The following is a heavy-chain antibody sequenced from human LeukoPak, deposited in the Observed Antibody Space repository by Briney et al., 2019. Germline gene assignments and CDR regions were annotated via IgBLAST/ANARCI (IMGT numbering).Heavy chain of an antibody. D-gene: IGHD2-2*01. CDR3: SREYCSSTSCGHSDY. J-gene: IGHJ4*02. CDR1: GYTFTGCY. V-gene: IGHV1-2*02. Sequence: ASVKVSCKASGYTFTGCYMHWVRQAPGQGLEWMGWINPNSGGTNYAQKFQGRVTMTRDTSISTACMELSRLRSDDTAVYYCSREYCSSTSCGHSDYWGQGTLVTVSS. CDR2: INPNSGGT.